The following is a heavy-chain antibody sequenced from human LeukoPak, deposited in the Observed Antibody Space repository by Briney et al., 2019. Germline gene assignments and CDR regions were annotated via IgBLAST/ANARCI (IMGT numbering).Heavy chain of an antibody. V-gene: IGHV3-9*01. CDR3: AKDIGPGEHWLVQDY. J-gene: IGHJ4*02. D-gene: IGHD6-19*01. CDR2: ISWNSGSI. CDR1: GFTFDDYA. Sequence: GGSLRLSCAASGFTFDDYAMHWVRQAPGKGLEWVSGISWNSGSIGYADSVKGRFTISRDNAKNSLYLQMNSLRAEDTALYYCAKDIGPGEHWLVQDYWGQGTLVTVSS.